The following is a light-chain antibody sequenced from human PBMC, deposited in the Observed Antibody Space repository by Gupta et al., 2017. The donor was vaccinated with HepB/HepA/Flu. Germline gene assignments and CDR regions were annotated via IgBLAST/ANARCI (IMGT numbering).Light chain of an antibody. CDR2: AAS. CDR1: QIISSY. CDR3: QQSYSTPRT. J-gene: IGKJ4*01. V-gene: IGKV1-39*01. Sequence: DSQLTQSRSALSASVGDRVTSTCRASQIISSYLNWYQQKPGKAPKLLIYAASSMHSGVPSRFSGSGSGTDFTLTISSLQPEDFATYYCQQSYSTPRTFGGGTKVEIK.